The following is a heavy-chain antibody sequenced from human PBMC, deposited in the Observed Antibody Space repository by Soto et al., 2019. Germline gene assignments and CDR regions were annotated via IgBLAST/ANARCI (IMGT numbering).Heavy chain of an antibody. CDR2: ISWNSGSI. D-gene: IGHD1-26*01. CDR1: GFTFDDYA. V-gene: IGHV3-9*01. Sequence: EVQLVESGGGLVQPGRSLRLSCAASGFTFDDYAMHWVRQAPGKGLEWVSGISWNSGSIGYADSVKGRFTISRDNAKNSLYLQMNSLRAEDTALYYCAKDIRVGGSYHEIDYWGQGTLVTVFS. J-gene: IGHJ4*02. CDR3: AKDIRVGGSYHEIDY.